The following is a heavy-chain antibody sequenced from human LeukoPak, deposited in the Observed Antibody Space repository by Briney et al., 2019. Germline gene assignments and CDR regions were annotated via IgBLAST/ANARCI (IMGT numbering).Heavy chain of an antibody. CDR2: ISSSSSTI. V-gene: IGHV3-48*01. CDR3: ARIGYCSSTSCYYYFDY. D-gene: IGHD2-2*01. Sequence: GSLRLSCAASGFTFSSYSMNWVRQAPGKGLEWVSYISSSSSTIYYADSVKGRFTISRDNSKNTLYLQMNSLRAEDTAVYYCARIGYCSSTSCYYYFDYWGQGTLVTVSS. J-gene: IGHJ4*02. CDR1: GFTFSSYS.